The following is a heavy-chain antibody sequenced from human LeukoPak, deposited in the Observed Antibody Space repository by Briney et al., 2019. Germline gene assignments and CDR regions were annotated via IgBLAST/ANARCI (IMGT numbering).Heavy chain of an antibody. CDR3: ARGKGLLWFGEFEY. D-gene: IGHD3-10*01. CDR2: ISAYNGNT. Sequence: ASVKVSCKASGYTFTSYGISWVQQAPGQGLEWMGWISAYNGNTNYAQKLQGRVTMTTDTSTSTAYMELRSLRSDDTAVYYCARGKGLLWFGEFEYWGQGTLVTVSS. J-gene: IGHJ4*02. V-gene: IGHV1-18*01. CDR1: GYTFTSYG.